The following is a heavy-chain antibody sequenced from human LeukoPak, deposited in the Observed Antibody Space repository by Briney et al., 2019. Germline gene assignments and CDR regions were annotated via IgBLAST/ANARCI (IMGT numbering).Heavy chain of an antibody. Sequence: ASVKVSCKASGYTFTGYYMHWVRQAPGQGLEWMGRINPNSGGTNYAQKFQGRVTMTRDTSISTAYMELSRLRSDDTAVYYCAREGQAYYDSSGYIGYWGQGTLVTVSS. CDR2: INPNSGGT. J-gene: IGHJ4*02. CDR1: GYTFTGYY. CDR3: AREGQAYYDSSGYIGY. D-gene: IGHD3-22*01. V-gene: IGHV1-2*06.